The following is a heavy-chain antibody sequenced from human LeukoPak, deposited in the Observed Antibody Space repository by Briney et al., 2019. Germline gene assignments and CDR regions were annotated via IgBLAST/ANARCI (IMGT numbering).Heavy chain of an antibody. D-gene: IGHD6-19*01. V-gene: IGHV1-18*01. CDR2: ISAYNGNT. Sequence: ASVTVSCKASGYTFTSYGISWVRQAPGQGLEWMGWISAYNGNTNYAQKLQGRVTITTDTSTSTAYMQLRSLRSDDTAVYYCASRLVAGAVDYWGQGTLVTVSS. CDR3: ASRLVAGAVDY. J-gene: IGHJ4*02. CDR1: GYTFTSYG.